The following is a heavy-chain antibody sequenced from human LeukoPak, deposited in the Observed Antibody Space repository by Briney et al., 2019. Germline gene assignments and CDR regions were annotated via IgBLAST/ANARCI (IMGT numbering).Heavy chain of an antibody. CDR3: ARGDADAFDI. V-gene: IGHV4-39*07. CDR2: IYYSGST. J-gene: IGHJ3*02. CDR1: GFTVSSNY. Sequence: GSLRLSCAASGFTVSSNYMSWVREAPGKGLEWIGSIYYSGSTYYNPSLKSRVTISVDTSKNQFSLTLSSVTAADTAVYYCARGDADAFDIWGQGTMVTVSS.